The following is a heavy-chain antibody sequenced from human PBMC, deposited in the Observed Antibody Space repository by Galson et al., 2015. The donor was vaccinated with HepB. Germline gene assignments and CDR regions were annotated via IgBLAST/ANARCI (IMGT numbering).Heavy chain of an antibody. D-gene: IGHD3-3*01. J-gene: IGHJ6*03. CDR2: ISWNSGSI. Sequence: SLRLSCAASGFTFDDYAMHWVRQAPGKGLEWVSGISWNSGSIGYADSVKGRFTISRDNAKNSLYLQMNSLRAEDTALYYCAKDSEETIFGVGYMDVWGKGITVTVSS. V-gene: IGHV3-9*01. CDR1: GFTFDDYA. CDR3: AKDSEETIFGVGYMDV.